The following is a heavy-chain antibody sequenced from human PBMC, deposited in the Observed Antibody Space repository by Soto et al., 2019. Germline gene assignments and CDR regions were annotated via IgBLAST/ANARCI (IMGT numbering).Heavy chain of an antibody. Sequence: SGPTLVNPTQPLTLTCTFSGFSLSTSGMCVSWIRQPPGKALEWLALIDWDDDKYYSTSLKTRLTISKDTSKNQVVLTMTNMDPVDTATYYCARSDSSGYYRRSAGMDVWGQGTTVTVS. D-gene: IGHD3-22*01. J-gene: IGHJ6*02. CDR3: ARSDSSGYYRRSAGMDV. CDR2: IDWDDDK. CDR1: GFSLSTSGMC. V-gene: IGHV2-70*01.